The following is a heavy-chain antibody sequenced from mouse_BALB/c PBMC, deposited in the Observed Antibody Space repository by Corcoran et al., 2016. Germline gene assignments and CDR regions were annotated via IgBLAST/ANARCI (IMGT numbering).Heavy chain of an antibody. CDR1: GYSITSGYY. CDR2: ISYDGSN. Sequence: DVQLQESGPGLVKPSQSLSLTCSVTGYSITSGYYWNWIRQFPGNKLEWMGYISYDGSNNYNPSLKNRISITRDTSKNQFFLKLNSVTTEDTATYYCAREWDYFYYWGQGTTLTVSS. CDR3: AREWDYFYY. V-gene: IGHV3-6*02. J-gene: IGHJ2*01.